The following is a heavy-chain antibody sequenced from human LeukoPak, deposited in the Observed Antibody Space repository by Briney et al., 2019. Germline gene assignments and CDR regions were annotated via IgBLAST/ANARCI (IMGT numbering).Heavy chain of an antibody. CDR1: GFTFSSHG. Sequence: GRSLRLSCAASGFTFSSHGMHWIRQAPGKGLEWVAVISQDGSNKDHADSLKGRFTISRDNSKNTLYLQMNSLRSEDTVVYYCARDMSPRYSSSWYRFDPWGQGTLVTVSS. J-gene: IGHJ5*02. CDR2: ISQDGSNK. V-gene: IGHV3-30*03. D-gene: IGHD2-2*01. CDR3: ARDMSPRYSSSWYRFDP.